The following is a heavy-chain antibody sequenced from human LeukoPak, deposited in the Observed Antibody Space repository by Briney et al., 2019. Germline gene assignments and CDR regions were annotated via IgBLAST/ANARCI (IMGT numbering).Heavy chain of an antibody. J-gene: IGHJ5*02. V-gene: IGHV4-34*01. CDR3: ARGGVYYYGSGRPKPYNWFDP. CDR2: INHSGST. Sequence: SETLSLTCAVYSGSFSGYYWSWIRQPPGKGLEWIGEINHSGSTNYNPSLKSRVTISVDTSKNQFSLKLSSVTAADTAVYYCARGGVYYYGSGRPKPYNWFDPWDQGTLVTVSS. D-gene: IGHD3-10*01. CDR1: SGSFSGYY.